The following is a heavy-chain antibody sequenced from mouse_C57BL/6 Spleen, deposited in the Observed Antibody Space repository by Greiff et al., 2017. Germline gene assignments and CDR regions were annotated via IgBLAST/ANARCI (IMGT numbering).Heavy chain of an antibody. Sequence: QVQLQQSGPELVKPGASVKISCKASGYAFSSSWMNWVKQRPGKGLEWIGRIYPGDGDTNYNGKFKGKATLTADKSSSTAYMQRSSLTSEDSAVYFCARGSNYVGDYGGKGTTLTVSS. D-gene: IGHD2-5*01. CDR2: IYPGDGDT. V-gene: IGHV1-82*01. CDR3: ARGSNYVGDY. J-gene: IGHJ2*01. CDR1: GYAFSSSW.